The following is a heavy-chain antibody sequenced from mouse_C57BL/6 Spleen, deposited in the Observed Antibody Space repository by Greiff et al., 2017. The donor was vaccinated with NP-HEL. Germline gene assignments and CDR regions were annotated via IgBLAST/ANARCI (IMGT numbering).Heavy chain of an antibody. V-gene: IGHV1-55*01. CDR3: AAGAKDY. D-gene: IGHD1-1*01. CDR1: GYTFTSYW. Sequence: VQLQQSGAELVKPGASVKMSCTASGYTFTSYWITWVKQRPGQGLEWIGDIYPGSGSTNYNEKFKGKATLTVDTSSSTAYLQLSSLTSEDSAVYYCAAGAKDYWGQGTTLTVSA. J-gene: IGHJ2*01. CDR2: IYPGSGST.